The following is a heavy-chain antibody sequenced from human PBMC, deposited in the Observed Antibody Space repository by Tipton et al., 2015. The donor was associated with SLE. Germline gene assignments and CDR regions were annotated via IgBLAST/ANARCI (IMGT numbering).Heavy chain of an antibody. J-gene: IGHJ4*02. D-gene: IGHD6-19*01. Sequence: GSLRLSCAASGFTVSSSFMSWVRQAPGKGLEWVSVIYSGGNTYHADSVRRRFTISRDNSKNTLYLQMNSLRAEDTAVYYCARESSSGWYGLDYWGQGTLVTVSS. V-gene: IGHV3-53*01. CDR1: GFTVSSSF. CDR3: ARESSSGWYGLDY. CDR2: IYSGGNT.